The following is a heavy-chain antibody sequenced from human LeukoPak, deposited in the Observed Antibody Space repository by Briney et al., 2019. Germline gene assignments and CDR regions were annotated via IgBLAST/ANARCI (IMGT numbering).Heavy chain of an antibody. CDR2: LYTSGST. J-gene: IGHJ4*02. Sequence: SETLSLTCTVSGGSVSSYYWSWIRQPAGKGLEWIGRLYTSGSTDYNPSLESRVTMSLDKAKNQFSLKLSSVTAADTAVYYCARVGPYSTSSVDYWGQGTLVTVSS. CDR3: ARVGPYSTSSVDY. V-gene: IGHV4-4*07. D-gene: IGHD6-6*01. CDR1: GGSVSSYY.